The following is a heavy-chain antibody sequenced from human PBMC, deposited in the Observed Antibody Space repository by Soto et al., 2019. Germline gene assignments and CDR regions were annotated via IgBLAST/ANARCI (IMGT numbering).Heavy chain of an antibody. CDR2: ISADNGNT. Sequence: QVQLVQSGAEVKKPGASVKVSCKASGYTFSSYGISWVRQAPGQGLEWMGWISADNGNTNYAQKLQGRVTMTTDTTTSTAYMEVRSLRSDDTAVYYCARSIAAAVDLDYWGQGTLVTVSS. D-gene: IGHD6-13*01. CDR1: GYTFSSYG. CDR3: ARSIAAAVDLDY. V-gene: IGHV1-18*01. J-gene: IGHJ4*02.